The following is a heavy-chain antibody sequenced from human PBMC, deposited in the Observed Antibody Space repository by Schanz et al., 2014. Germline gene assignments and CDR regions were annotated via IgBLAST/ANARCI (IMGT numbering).Heavy chain of an antibody. V-gene: IGHV1-46*01. CDR3: ARGGYSSGWYDRDIAHFDY. CDR1: GYTFVSYS. Sequence: QVQLVQSGAEVKKPGASVKVSCKASGYTFVSYSMHWVRQAPGQGLEWMGIINPSGSGTSYALRFQDRVTVTRGTSRSTVYMELSSLRSEDTAVYYCARGGYSSGWYDRDIAHFDYWGQGTLVTVSS. J-gene: IGHJ4*02. CDR2: INPSGSGT. D-gene: IGHD6-19*01.